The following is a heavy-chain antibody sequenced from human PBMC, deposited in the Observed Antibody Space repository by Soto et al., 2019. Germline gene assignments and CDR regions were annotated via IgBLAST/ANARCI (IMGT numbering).Heavy chain of an antibody. CDR3: ARDPVVGSSSWSNWFDP. CDR1: GFTFSSYW. J-gene: IGHJ5*02. V-gene: IGHV3-7*04. CDR2: IKQDGSEK. Sequence: EVQLVESGGGLVQPGGSLRLSCAASGFTFSSYWMSWVRQAPGKGLEWVANIKQDGSEKYYVDSVKGRFTISRDNAKNSLYLQMNSLRAEDTDVYYCARDPVVGSSSWSNWFDPWGQGTLVTVSS. D-gene: IGHD6-13*01.